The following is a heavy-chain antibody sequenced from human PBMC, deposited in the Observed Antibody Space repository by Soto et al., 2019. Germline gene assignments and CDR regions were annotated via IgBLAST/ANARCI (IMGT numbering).Heavy chain of an antibody. CDR3: AALNFDMLPAYDAFVL. CDR2: ISYSGST. J-gene: IGHJ3*01. CDR1: RGSITSHY. V-gene: IGHV4-59*08. D-gene: IGHD3-9*01. Sequence: QVQLQESGPGLVKPSETLSLTCTVSRGSITSHYWSWIRQSPGKGLEYIGYISYSGSTNYNPSLKSRLTISVATPKKPFSLKLTSVPAADTAVYYCAALNFDMLPAYDAFVLWGQGTMVTVSS.